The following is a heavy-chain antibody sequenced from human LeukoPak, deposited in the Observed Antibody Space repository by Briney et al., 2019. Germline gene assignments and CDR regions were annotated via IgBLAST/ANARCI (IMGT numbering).Heavy chain of an antibody. V-gene: IGHV4-59*01. CDR2: IYYSGST. Sequence: SETLSLTCTVSGGSISSYYWSWIRQPPGKGLEWIGYIYYSGSTNYNPSLKSRVTISVDTSKSQFSLKLSSVTAADTAVYYCGRGLPAASFDPWGRGTLVTVSS. CDR1: GGSISSYY. J-gene: IGHJ5*02. CDR3: GRGLPAASFDP. D-gene: IGHD2-2*01.